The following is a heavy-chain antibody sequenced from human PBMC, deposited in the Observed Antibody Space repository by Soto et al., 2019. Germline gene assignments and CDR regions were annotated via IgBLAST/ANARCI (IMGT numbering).Heavy chain of an antibody. CDR1: GFTFDDYA. J-gene: IGHJ4*02. Sequence: EVQLVESGGGLVQPGRSLRLSCAASGFTFDDYAMHWVRQAPGKGLEWVSGISWNSGSIGYADSVKGRFTISRDNAKNSLYLQMNSLRAEDTALYYCAKDIWTGYSVDTAMVTLGPFDYWGQGTLVTVSS. CDR2: ISWNSGSI. CDR3: AKDIWTGYSVDTAMVTLGPFDY. D-gene: IGHD5-18*01. V-gene: IGHV3-9*01.